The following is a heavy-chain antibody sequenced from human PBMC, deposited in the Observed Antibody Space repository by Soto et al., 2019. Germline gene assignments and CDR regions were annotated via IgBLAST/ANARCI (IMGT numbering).Heavy chain of an antibody. V-gene: IGHV3-30-3*01. CDR1: GFTFSSYA. Sequence: LILSCAASGFTFSSYAMHWVRQAPGKGLEWVAVISYDGSNKYYADSVKGRFTISRDNSKNTLYLQMNSLRAEDTAVYYCARGPPYSSGLDYWGQGTLVTVSS. D-gene: IGHD6-19*01. CDR3: ARGPPYSSGLDY. CDR2: ISYDGSNK. J-gene: IGHJ4*02.